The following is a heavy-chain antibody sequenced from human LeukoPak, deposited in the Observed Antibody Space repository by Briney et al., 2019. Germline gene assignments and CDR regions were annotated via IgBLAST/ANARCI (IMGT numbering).Heavy chain of an antibody. J-gene: IGHJ4*02. Sequence: SETLSLTCTVSGGSISSYYWSWIRQPPGKGLEWIGYIYHSGSTNYNPSLKSRVTISVDKSKNQFSLSLSSVTAADTAVYYCASVYGGNRFDYWGQGTLVTVSS. D-gene: IGHD4-23*01. CDR3: ASVYGGNRFDY. CDR2: IYHSGST. V-gene: IGHV4-59*12. CDR1: GGSISSYY.